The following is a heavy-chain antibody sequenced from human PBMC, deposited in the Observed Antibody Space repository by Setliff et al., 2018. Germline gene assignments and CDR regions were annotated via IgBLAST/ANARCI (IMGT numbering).Heavy chain of an antibody. D-gene: IGHD2-15*01. V-gene: IGHV3-33*07. J-gene: IGHJ4*02. CDR3: ARTCSGSGCYAGLES. CDR2: IWHDGTTK. CDR1: GFSLDSHT. Sequence: GGSLRLSCTTSGFSLDSHTMLWVRQAPGKGLDWVTLIWHDGTTKIYADSVKGRFSMSRAISRNTLYLQMNSLRPEDTAVYYCARTCSGSGCYAGLESWGQGTPVTVSS.